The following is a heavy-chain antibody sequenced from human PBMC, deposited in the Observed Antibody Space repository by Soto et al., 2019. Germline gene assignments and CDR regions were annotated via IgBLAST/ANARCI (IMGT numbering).Heavy chain of an antibody. J-gene: IGHJ4*02. CDR3: AKFFVETGGSSGWPWSFHF. V-gene: IGHV3-23*01. CDR1: GFTFSSYA. CDR2: ISGTGGTT. Sequence: EVQLLESGGGLVQPGGSLRLSCAASGFTFSSYAMSWVRQAPGKGLEGGSAISGTGGTTYYADSVKGRFTIARDNSRNTLHLQMNSLRAEDTAIYYCAKFFVETGGSSGWPWSFHFWGQGTLVTVSS. D-gene: IGHD6-25*01.